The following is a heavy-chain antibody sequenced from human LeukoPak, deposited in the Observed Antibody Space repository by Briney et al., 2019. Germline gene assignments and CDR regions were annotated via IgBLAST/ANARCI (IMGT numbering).Heavy chain of an antibody. J-gene: IGHJ5*02. V-gene: IGHV4-4*02. D-gene: IGHD3-16*01. CDR3: ARVNTQGVPSP. CDR1: GGSISSSNW. CDR2: IYYSGTT. Sequence: PSETLSLTCAVSGGSISSSNWWSWVRQPPGKGLEWIASIYYSGTTHYNPSLKSRVTMSADTSKNQFSLKLSSVTAADTAVYYCARVNTQGVPSPWGQGILVTVSS.